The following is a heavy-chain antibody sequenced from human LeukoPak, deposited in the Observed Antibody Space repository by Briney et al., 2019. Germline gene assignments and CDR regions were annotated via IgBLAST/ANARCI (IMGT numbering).Heavy chain of an antibody. CDR1: GFSVRAYW. CDR3: ARVGGFGSGEHFSLDI. CDR2: INTYEGVT. Sequence: GGSLRLSCAVSGFSVRAYWIHWVRQAPGKGLVWVSRINTYEGVTFYADSVKGRFTISSDAAQNTAYLQMSSLRVEDTAVYYCARVGGFGSGEHFSLDIWGQGTMVTVSS. V-gene: IGHV3-74*01. D-gene: IGHD3-10*01. J-gene: IGHJ3*02.